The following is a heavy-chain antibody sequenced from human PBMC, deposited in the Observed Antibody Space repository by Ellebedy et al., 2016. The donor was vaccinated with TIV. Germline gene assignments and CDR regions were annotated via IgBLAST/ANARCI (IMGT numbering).Heavy chain of an antibody. V-gene: IGHV1-46*01. D-gene: IGHD1-7*01. J-gene: IGHJ6*02. CDR2: INPSGGST. CDR1: GYTFTSYY. CDR3: ARGGTIPLYYYDMDV. Sequence: AASVKVSCKASGYTFTSYYMHWVRQAPGQGLEWMGIINPSGGSTSYAQKFQGRVTMTRDTSTRTIYMELSSLRFEDTAVYYCARGGTIPLYYYDMDVWGQGTTVTVSS.